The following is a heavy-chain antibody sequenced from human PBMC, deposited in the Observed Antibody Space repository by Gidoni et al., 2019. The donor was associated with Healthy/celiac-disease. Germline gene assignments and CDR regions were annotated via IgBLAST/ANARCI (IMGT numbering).Heavy chain of an antibody. V-gene: IGHV1-69*06. J-gene: IGHJ4*02. CDR2: IIPNFGTA. CDR3: ARGGWELLTPFDY. CDR1: GGTFSSYA. Sequence: QVQLVQSGAEVKKPGSSVKVSCKASGGTFSSYAISWVRQAPGQGLEWMGGIIPNFGTANYAQKCQGKVTITEDKSTSTAYMGLSSLRSEDTAVYYCARGGWELLTPFDYWGQGTLVTVSS. D-gene: IGHD1-26*01.